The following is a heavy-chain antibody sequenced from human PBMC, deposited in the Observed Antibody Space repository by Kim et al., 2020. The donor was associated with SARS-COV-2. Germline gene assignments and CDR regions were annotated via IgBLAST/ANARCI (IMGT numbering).Heavy chain of an antibody. CDR1: GGTFSSYA. J-gene: IGHJ5*02. D-gene: IGHD3-22*01. CDR2: IIPIFGIA. V-gene: IGHV1-69*04. Sequence: SVKVSCKASGGTFSSYAISWVRQAPGQGLEWMGRIIPIFGIANYAQKFQGRVTITADKSTSTAYMELSSLRSEDTAVYYCARDQGTYYYDSSRDQTQPFDPWGQGTLVTVSS. CDR3: ARDQGTYYYDSSRDQTQPFDP.